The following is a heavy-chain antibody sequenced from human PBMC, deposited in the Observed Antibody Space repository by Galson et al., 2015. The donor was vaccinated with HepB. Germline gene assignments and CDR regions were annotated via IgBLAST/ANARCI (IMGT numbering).Heavy chain of an antibody. J-gene: IGHJ6*02. CDR3: ARQKAAAGTWYYYYGMDV. D-gene: IGHD6-13*01. CDR1: GYSFTSYW. V-gene: IGHV5-51*01. Sequence: QSGAEVKKPGESLKISCKGSGYSFTSYWIGWVRQMPGKGLEWMGIIYPGDSDTRYSPSFQCQVTISADKSISTAYLQWSSLKASDTAMYYCARQKAAAGTWYYYYGMDVWGQGTTVTVSS. CDR2: IYPGDSDT.